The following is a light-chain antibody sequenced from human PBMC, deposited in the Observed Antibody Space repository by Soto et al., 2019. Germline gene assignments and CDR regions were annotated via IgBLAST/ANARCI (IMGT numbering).Light chain of an antibody. Sequence: QSALVQPASVSGSPRQSITISCTVTSRDIGTYDLVSWYQQHPGKVPKLIIYEATKRPSGVSSRFSGSKSGTTASLTISGLQAEDEADYYCCSYAGYTTYVFGSGTKVTLL. CDR1: SRDIGTYDL. J-gene: IGLJ1*01. CDR2: EAT. V-gene: IGLV2-23*01. CDR3: CSYAGYTTYV.